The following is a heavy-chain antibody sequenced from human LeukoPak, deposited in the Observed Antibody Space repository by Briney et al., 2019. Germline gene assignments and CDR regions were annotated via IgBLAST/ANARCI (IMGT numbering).Heavy chain of an antibody. J-gene: IGHJ4*02. D-gene: IGHD7-27*01. CDR1: GFTFSSYT. Sequence: GGSLRLSCAASGFTFSSYTMSWVRQAPGKGLEWVSAISGSGGSTYYADSVKGRFTISRDNSKNTLYLQMNSLRAEDTAVYYCAPDRTGGSFDYWGQGTLVTVSS. CDR3: APDRTGGSFDY. V-gene: IGHV3-23*01. CDR2: ISGSGGST.